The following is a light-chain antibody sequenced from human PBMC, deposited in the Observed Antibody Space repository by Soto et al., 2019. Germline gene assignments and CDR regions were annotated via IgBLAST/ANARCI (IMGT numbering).Light chain of an antibody. V-gene: IGLV1-40*01. CDR3: PAYDYSLTAFV. CDR2: GNS. Sequence: QPVLTQPPSASGAPGQRVTISCTGDTSNLGAGYDVHWYQQLPGAPPNLVIFGNSNRPSGVPERFSGSKSGTSASLAIIGLQAEDEADYYCPAYDYSLTAFVFGGGTKLTVL. J-gene: IGLJ3*02. CDR1: TSNLGAGYD.